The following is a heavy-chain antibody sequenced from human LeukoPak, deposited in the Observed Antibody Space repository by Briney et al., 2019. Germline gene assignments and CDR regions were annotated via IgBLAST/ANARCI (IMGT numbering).Heavy chain of an antibody. CDR1: GDSINSYY. Sequence: SETLSLTCTVSGDSINSYYWTWIRQPPGKGLEWIGYIYYTGSTNYNPSLKSRVTISVDTSKNQFSLQLTSVTAADTAVYYCGRHFYGGDAGVDYWGQGTLVTVSS. D-gene: IGHD4-23*01. CDR2: IYYTGST. V-gene: IGHV4-59*08. CDR3: GRHFYGGDAGVDY. J-gene: IGHJ4*02.